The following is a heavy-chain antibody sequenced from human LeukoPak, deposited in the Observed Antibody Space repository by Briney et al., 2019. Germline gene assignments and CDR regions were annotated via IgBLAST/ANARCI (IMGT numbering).Heavy chain of an antibody. CDR1: GFTFEDYA. V-gene: IGHV3-43*02. D-gene: IGHD3-10*01. Sequence: GGSLRLSCAASGFTFEDYAMHWVRQAPGKGLEWGSLISGDGGSTYYADSVKGRFTISRDNSKNSLYLQMNSLRTEDTALYYCAKDGDFYGAGSYYNVYYYYGMDVWGQGTTVTVSS. CDR2: ISGDGGST. J-gene: IGHJ6*02. CDR3: AKDGDFYGAGSYYNVYYYYGMDV.